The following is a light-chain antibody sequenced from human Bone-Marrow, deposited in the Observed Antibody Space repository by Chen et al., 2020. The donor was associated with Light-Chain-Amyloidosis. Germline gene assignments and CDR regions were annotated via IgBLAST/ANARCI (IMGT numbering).Light chain of an antibody. CDR1: QSVSSSS. CDR2: GAS. V-gene: IGKV3-20*01. CDR3: QQYGTSPIT. J-gene: IGKJ5*01. Sequence: EMVLTQSPGTLSLSPGERATLSCRASQSVSSSSLAWYQQKAGQTPRLLIFGASSRATGIPDRFSGSGSGTDFTLTIRRLEPEDFAVYYCQQYGTSPITVGQGTRLDIK.